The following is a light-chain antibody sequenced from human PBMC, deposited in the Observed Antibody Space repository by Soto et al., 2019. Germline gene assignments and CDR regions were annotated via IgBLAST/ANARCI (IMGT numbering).Light chain of an antibody. J-gene: IGKJ2*01. CDR2: DAS. CDR1: QDISNY. Sequence: DIQMTQSPSSLSASVGDRVTITCQASQDISNYLNWYQQKPGKAPKLLIYDASNLETGVPSRFSGSGSGTEFTFTISSLQPEDIATYYCQQYDNLPPYTFGQGTKVDIK. CDR3: QQYDNLPPYT. V-gene: IGKV1-33*01.